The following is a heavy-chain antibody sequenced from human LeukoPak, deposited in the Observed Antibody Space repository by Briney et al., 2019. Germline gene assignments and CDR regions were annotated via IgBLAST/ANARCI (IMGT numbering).Heavy chain of an antibody. J-gene: IGHJ6*02. CDR1: GFTFSSYA. Sequence: PGGSLRLSCAASGFTFSSYAMSWVRQAPGKGLEWVSAISGSGGSTYYADSVKGRFTISRDNSKNTLYLQMNSLRAEDTAVYYCAKGDYRSPYYYGMDVWGQGTTVTVSS. CDR3: AKGDYRSPYYYGMDV. V-gene: IGHV3-23*01. CDR2: ISGSGGST. D-gene: IGHD3-16*02.